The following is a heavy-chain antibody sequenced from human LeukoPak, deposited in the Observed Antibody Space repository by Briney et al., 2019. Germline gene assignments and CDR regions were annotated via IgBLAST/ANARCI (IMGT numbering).Heavy chain of an antibody. CDR2: FYYSGST. J-gene: IGHJ4*02. CDR3: ARDPGDSSGYYYYTPRGGFDY. CDR1: GGSISGSSYY. Sequence: PSETLSLTCTVSGGSISGSSYYWGWIRQPPGKGLEWIGSFYYSGSTYYNPSLKSRVTISVDTSKKQFSLKLSSVTAADTAVYYCARDPGDSSGYYYYTPRGGFDYWGQGTLVTVSS. D-gene: IGHD3-22*01. V-gene: IGHV4-39*07.